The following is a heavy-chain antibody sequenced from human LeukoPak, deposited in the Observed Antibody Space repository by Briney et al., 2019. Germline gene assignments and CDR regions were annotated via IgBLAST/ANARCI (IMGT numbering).Heavy chain of an antibody. J-gene: IGHJ2*01. D-gene: IGHD2-2*01. Sequence: GESLKISCKGSGYTFANYWIGWVRQMPGKGLEWMGIIYPDDSETRYSPSYQGQVTLSADKSINTAYLQWSSLKASDTAVYSCARGRYAYVSSISYPWFFDLWGRGTLVTVSS. CDR2: IYPDDSET. CDR3: ARGRYAYVSSISYPWFFDL. V-gene: IGHV5-51*01. CDR1: GYTFANYW.